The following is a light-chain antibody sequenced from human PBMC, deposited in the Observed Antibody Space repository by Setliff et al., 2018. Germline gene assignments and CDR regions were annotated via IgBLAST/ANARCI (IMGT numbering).Light chain of an antibody. CDR3: SCHTGGNNFV. CDR2: DVI. CDR1: GSDVGGYDY. V-gene: IGLV2-14*03. Sequence: QSVLTQPASVSGSPGQTIILSCTGTGSDVGGYDYISWYQLHPGKVPKLMIYDVINRPSGVSDRFSGSKSGNTASLTVSGLQPEDEADYYCSCHTGGNNFVFGSGTKVTVL. J-gene: IGLJ1*01.